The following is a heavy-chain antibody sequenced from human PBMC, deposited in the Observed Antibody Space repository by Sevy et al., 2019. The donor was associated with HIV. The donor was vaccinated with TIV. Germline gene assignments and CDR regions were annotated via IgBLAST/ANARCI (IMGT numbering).Heavy chain of an antibody. D-gene: IGHD3-10*01. CDR2: ITISGGST. Sequence: GGSLRLSCAASGFTFSTYAMTWVRQAPGKGLEWVSVITISGGSTYYADSVKGRFTISRDNSKNNSYLQMNSLRAEDTAVYYCAKDRVSGTYYTGDFDYWGQGTLVTVSS. J-gene: IGHJ4*02. V-gene: IGHV3-23*01. CDR3: AKDRVSGTYYTGDFDY. CDR1: GFTFSTYA.